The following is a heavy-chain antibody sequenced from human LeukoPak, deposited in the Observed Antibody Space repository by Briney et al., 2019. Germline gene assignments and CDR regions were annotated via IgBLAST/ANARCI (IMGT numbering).Heavy chain of an antibody. J-gene: IGHJ4*02. D-gene: IGHD2-15*01. V-gene: IGHV1-69*13. CDR3: ARAFGYCSGGSCHFDY. Sequence: SVKVSCKASGGTFSSYAISWVRQAPGQGLEWMGGIIPIFGTANYAQKFQGRVTITADESTSTAYMELSSLRSEDTAVYYCARAFGYCSGGSCHFDYWGQGTLVTVSS. CDR1: GGTFSSYA. CDR2: IIPIFGTA.